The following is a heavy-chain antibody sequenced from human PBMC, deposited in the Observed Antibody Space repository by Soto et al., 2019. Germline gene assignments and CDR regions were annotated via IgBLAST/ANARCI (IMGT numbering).Heavy chain of an antibody. CDR1: GFPFAPST. CDR2: ISVSVGST. V-gene: IGHV3-23*01. CDR3: AKRDVPHSTSNAYCYDH. J-gene: IGHJ4*02. Sequence: EVHLLQSGGGLVQPGGSLTLSCGVSGFPFAPSTMSWVRQAPGKGLEWVSTISVSVGSTYSADSVQGRFTVSSDISDNTLFLRMTSLTADDTAVYFCAKRDVPHSTSNAYCYDHWGRGVLVTVSS. D-gene: IGHD2-21*02.